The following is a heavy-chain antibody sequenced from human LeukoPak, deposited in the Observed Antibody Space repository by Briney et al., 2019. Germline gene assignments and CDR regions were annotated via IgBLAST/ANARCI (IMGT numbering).Heavy chain of an antibody. D-gene: IGHD6-19*01. J-gene: IGHJ4*02. CDR1: GGSISSHF. CDR2: IYNSGTT. Sequence: PSETLSLTCTVSGGSISSHFWSWIRQPPGKGLEWIGNIYNSGTTNYNPSLESRVTISVDTSKNQLSLQLTSVTAADTAVYYCTKATQWLAFDYWGRGTLVTVSS. V-gene: IGHV4-59*11. CDR3: TKATQWLAFDY.